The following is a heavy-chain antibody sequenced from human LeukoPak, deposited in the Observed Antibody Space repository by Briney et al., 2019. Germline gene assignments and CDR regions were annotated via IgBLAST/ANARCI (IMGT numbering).Heavy chain of an antibody. V-gene: IGHV3-21*01. CDR1: GFTFSSYS. CDR2: ISSSSSYI. Sequence: TGGSLRLSCAASGFTFSSYSMNWVRQAPGKGLEWVSSISSSSSYIYYADSVKGRFTISRDNAKNSLHLQMNSLRAEDTAVYYCARTIDMARMDVWGQGTTVTVSS. J-gene: IGHJ6*02. CDR3: ARTIDMARMDV. D-gene: IGHD3-9*01.